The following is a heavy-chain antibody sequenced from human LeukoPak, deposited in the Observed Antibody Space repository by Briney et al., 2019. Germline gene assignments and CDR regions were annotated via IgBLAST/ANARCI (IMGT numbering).Heavy chain of an antibody. D-gene: IGHD4-23*01. CDR1: GFTFRTYV. J-gene: IGHJ4*02. Sequence: GGSLRLSCAVSGFTFRTYVMSWVRQAPGMGLEWVSTISGGGGKTYYSDSVKGRFTISRDNSKNTLYLQMNSLRAEDTAVYYCARRTTVVTSTAVYWGQGTLVTVSS. CDR2: ISGGGGKT. CDR3: ARRTTVVTSTAVY. V-gene: IGHV3-23*01.